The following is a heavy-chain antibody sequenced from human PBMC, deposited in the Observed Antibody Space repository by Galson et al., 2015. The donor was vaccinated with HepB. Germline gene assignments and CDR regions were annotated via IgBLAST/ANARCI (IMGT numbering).Heavy chain of an antibody. D-gene: IGHD6-19*01. Sequence: QSGAEVKKPGASVKVSCKASGYTFPSYGISWVRQAPGQGLEWMGWISAYNGNTNYAQKIQGRVTMTTDTSTSTAYMELRSLRSDDTAVYYCARDDLAGYSSGWATRGYYYYYYGMDVWGQVTTVTVSS. CDR2: ISAYNGNT. CDR1: GYTFPSYG. J-gene: IGHJ6*02. CDR3: ARDDLAGYSSGWATRGYYYYYYGMDV. V-gene: IGHV1-18*01.